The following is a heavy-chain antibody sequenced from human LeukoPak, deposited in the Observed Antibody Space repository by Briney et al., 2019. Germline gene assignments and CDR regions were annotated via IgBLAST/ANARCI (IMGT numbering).Heavy chain of an antibody. CDR2: INPSDGVI. D-gene: IGHD3-10*01. Sequence: GASVNVSCKASGYTFTRYYMHWVRQAPGQGLEWMGIINPSDGVIDYAQKFQDRVTMTRDTSTSTVYMELSSLRSEDTAVYYCARRGSGSYVLDYWGQGTLVTVSS. V-gene: IGHV1-46*01. CDR1: GYTFTRYY. J-gene: IGHJ4*02. CDR3: ARRGSGSYVLDY.